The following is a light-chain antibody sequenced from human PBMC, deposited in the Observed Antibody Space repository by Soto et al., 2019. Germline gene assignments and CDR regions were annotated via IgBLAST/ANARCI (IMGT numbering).Light chain of an antibody. CDR2: DAS. Sequence: DIQMTQSPSSVSASVGDRVTITCRASQTISTYLVWYQQQPGKAPNLLISDASSLQSGVPSRFSGSGSGTDFTLTITSLQPEDFATYYCQHANAFPLAFGQGTKVEIK. V-gene: IGKV1-12*01. CDR3: QHANAFPLA. CDR1: QTISTY. J-gene: IGKJ1*01.